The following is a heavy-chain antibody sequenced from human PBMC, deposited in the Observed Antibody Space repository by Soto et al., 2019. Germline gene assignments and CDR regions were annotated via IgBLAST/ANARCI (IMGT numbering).Heavy chain of an antibody. V-gene: IGHV3-33*01. D-gene: IGHD3-10*01. CDR1: GFTFSSYG. J-gene: IGHJ6*02. CDR3: ARDGADYGMDV. CDR2: IWYDGSNK. Sequence: PGGSLRLSCAASGFTFSSYGMHWVRQAPGKGLEWVAVIWYDGSNKYYADSVKGRFTISRDNSKNTLYLQMNSLRAEDTAVYYCARDGADYGMDVWGQGTTVTVSS.